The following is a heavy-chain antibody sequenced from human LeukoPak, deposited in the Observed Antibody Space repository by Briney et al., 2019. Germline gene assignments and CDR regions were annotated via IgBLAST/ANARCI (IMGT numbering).Heavy chain of an antibody. Sequence: SETLSLTCAVYGGSFSGYYWSWIRQPPGKGLEWIGEINHSGSTNYNPSLKSRVTISVDTSKNQFSLKLSSVTAADTAVYYCARGNDYGDYWGQGTLVTVSS. J-gene: IGHJ4*02. V-gene: IGHV4-34*01. CDR2: INHSGST. CDR3: ARGNDYGDY. CDR1: GGSFSGYY.